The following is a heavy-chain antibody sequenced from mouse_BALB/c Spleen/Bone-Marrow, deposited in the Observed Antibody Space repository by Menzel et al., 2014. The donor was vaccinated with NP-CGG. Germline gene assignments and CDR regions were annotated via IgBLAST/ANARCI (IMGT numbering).Heavy chain of an antibody. V-gene: IGHV5-6*01. J-gene: IGHJ2*01. CDR1: GFTSSSYG. Sequence: EVHLVESGGDLVKPGGSLKLSCAASGFTSSSYGMSWVRQTPDKRLEWVATISSGGSYTYYPDSVKGRFTISRDNAKNALCLQMSSLKSEDTAMYYCARSEGGRRGLFDYWGQGTTLTVSS. CDR2: ISSGGSYT. CDR3: ARSEGGRRGLFDY.